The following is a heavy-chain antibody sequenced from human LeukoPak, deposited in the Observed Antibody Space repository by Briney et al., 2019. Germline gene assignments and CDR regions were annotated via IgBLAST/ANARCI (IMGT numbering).Heavy chain of an antibody. CDR1: GYTLTELS. Sequence: ASVKVSCTVSGYTLTELSMHWVRQAPGKGLEWMGGFDPEDGETIYAQKFQGRVTMTEDTSTDTAYMELSSLRSEDTAVYYCAGDRVLEMATPTLDYWGQGTLVTVSS. CDR3: AGDRVLEMATPTLDY. J-gene: IGHJ4*02. D-gene: IGHD5-24*01. V-gene: IGHV1-24*01. CDR2: FDPEDGET.